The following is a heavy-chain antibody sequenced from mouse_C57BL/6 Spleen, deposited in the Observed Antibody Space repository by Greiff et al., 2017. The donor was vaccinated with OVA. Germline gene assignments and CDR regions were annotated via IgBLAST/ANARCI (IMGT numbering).Heavy chain of an antibody. J-gene: IGHJ1*03. Sequence: QVQLQQSGAELMKPGASVKLSCKATGYTFPGYWIEWVKQRPGHGLEWIGEILPGSGSTNYNEKFKGKATFTADTSSNTAYMQLSSLTTEDSAIYYCARAFITTVVATRYFDVWGTGTTVTVSS. D-gene: IGHD1-1*01. V-gene: IGHV1-9*01. CDR1: GYTFPGYW. CDR2: ILPGSGST. CDR3: ARAFITTVVATRYFDV.